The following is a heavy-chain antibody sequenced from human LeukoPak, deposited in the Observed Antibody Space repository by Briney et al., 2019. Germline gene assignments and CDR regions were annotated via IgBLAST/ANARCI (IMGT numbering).Heavy chain of an antibody. CDR3: ARGGGERWLGKTFDC. Sequence: GSSLSLSCAPAGFTFTTYAMHWVRQAPGKGLEWVPAISGDGSNKYYADSVKGRFIISRDNSKNTLYLQMNSLRVEDTAVYYCARGGGERWLGKTFDCWGQGTLVTVSS. CDR1: GFTFTTYA. J-gene: IGHJ4*02. CDR2: ISGDGSNK. V-gene: IGHV3-30*04. D-gene: IGHD6-19*01.